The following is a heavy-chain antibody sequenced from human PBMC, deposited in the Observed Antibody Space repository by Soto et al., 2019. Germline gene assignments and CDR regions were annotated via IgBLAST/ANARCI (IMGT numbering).Heavy chain of an antibody. J-gene: IGHJ6*02. V-gene: IGHV4-39*01. Sequence: SETLSLTCTVSGGSISSSSYYWGWIRQPPGKGLEWIGSIYYSGSTYYNPSLKSRVTISVDTSKNQFSLKLSSVTAADTAVYYRARHKDYYAFFYGMDVWGQGTTVTVSS. CDR1: GGSISSSSYY. D-gene: IGHD3-10*01. CDR3: ARHKDYYAFFYGMDV. CDR2: IYYSGST.